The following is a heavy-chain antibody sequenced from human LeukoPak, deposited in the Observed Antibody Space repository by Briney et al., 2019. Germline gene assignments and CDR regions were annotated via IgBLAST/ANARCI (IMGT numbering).Heavy chain of an antibody. J-gene: IGHJ4*02. V-gene: IGHV4-39*07. D-gene: IGHD3-10*01. CDR3: ARGDPLYYYGSGSQSTY. CDR1: GGSISSNTYY. CDR2: FYYSGAT. Sequence: PSETLSLTCTVSGGSISSNTYYGGWIRQPPGKGLEWIGNFYYSGATDYNPSLKSRVTISVDTSKNQFSLKLSSVTAADTAVYYCARGDPLYYYGSGSQSTYWGQGTLVTVSS.